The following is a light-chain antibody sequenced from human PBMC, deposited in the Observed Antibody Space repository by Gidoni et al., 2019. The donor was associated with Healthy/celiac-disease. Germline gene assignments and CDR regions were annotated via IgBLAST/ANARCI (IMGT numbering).Light chain of an antibody. J-gene: IGLJ2*01. CDR1: SSNIGSNY. CDR2: RNN. CDR3: AAWDDSLSGPHVV. Sequence: QSVLTQPPSASGTPGQRVTISCSGSSSNIGSNYVYWYPQLPGTAPKLLIYRNNQPPSGVPDRFSGSKSGTSASLAISGLRSEDEADYYCAAWDDSLSGPHVVFGGGTKLTVL. V-gene: IGLV1-47*01.